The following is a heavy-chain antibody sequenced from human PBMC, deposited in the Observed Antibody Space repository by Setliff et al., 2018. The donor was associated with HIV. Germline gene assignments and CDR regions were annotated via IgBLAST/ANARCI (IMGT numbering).Heavy chain of an antibody. J-gene: IGHJ4*02. Sequence: PGESLKISCKGSGYYFTSYWIGWVRQMPGKGLEWMGIIYPGDSDTRISPSFQGQVTISADKSSNTAYLQWSSLKASDTAMYYCARHVLVTRDVRYFDYWGQGTLVTVSS. CDR2: IYPGDSDT. CDR1: GYYFTSYW. CDR3: ARHVLVTRDVRYFDY. D-gene: IGHD2-21*02. V-gene: IGHV5-51*01.